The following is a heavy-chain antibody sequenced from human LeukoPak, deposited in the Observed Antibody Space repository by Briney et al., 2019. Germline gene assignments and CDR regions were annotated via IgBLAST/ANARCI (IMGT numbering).Heavy chain of an antibody. D-gene: IGHD3-22*01. J-gene: IGHJ4*02. CDR3: ARGYDTTGYFSY. V-gene: IGHV7-4-1*02. CDR2: INTDTGNP. Sequence: ASVKVSCKASGYTFTNYTLNWVRQAPGQGLGWMGWINTDTGNPTYAQGFIGRFVFSLDTSATTAYLQISSLKAEDTAVYFCARGYDTTGYFSYWGQGTLVTVSS. CDR1: GYTFTNYT.